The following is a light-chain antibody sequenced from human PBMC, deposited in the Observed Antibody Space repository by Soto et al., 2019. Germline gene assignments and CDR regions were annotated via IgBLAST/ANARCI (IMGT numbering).Light chain of an antibody. CDR3: QTWGTGSAFVV. CDR2: VNSGGSH. Sequence: QSVLTQSPSASASLGASVKLTCTLSSGHSNYAIAWHQQQPEKGPRYLMKVNSGGSHIKGDGIPDRFSGSSSGAERYLFISSLQSEDEAAYYCQTWGTGSAFVVFGGGTQLTVL. V-gene: IGLV4-69*01. J-gene: IGLJ7*01. CDR1: SGHSNYA.